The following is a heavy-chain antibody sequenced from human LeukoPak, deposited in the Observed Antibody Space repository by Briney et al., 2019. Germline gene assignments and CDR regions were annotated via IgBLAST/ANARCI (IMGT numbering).Heavy chain of an antibody. D-gene: IGHD6-13*01. CDR1: GGSFSGYY. V-gene: IGHV4-34*01. J-gene: IGHJ4*02. Sequence: SETLSLTCAVYGGSFSGYYWSWIRQPPGKGLEWIGEINHSGSTNYNPSLKSRVTISVDTSKNQFSLKLSSVTAADTAVYYCARAGQQLWDLMFDYWGQGTLVTVSS. CDR3: ARAGQQLWDLMFDY. CDR2: INHSGST.